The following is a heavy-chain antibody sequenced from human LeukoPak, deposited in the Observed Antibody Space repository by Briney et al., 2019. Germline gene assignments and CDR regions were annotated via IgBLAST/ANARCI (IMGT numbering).Heavy chain of an antibody. D-gene: IGHD2-2*01. V-gene: IGHV4-34*01. CDR2: INHSGST. CDR1: GGSFSGYY. Sequence: SETLSLTCAVYGGSFSGYYWSWIRQPPGKGLEWIGEINHSGSTNYNPSLKSRVTISVDTSKNQFSLKLSSVTAADTAVYYCARGAMEGYCSSTSCSPDFDYWGQGTLVTVSS. J-gene: IGHJ4*02. CDR3: ARGAMEGYCSSTSCSPDFDY.